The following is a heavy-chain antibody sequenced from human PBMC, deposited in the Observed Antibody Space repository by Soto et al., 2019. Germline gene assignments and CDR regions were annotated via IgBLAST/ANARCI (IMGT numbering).Heavy chain of an antibody. D-gene: IGHD5-12*01. CDR1: GFTFSDYY. J-gene: IGHJ4*02. CDR3: ARDLHSGYDEVDY. V-gene: IGHV3-11*01. CDR2: ISSSGSTI. Sequence: GGSLRLSCAASGFTFSDYYMSWIRQAPGKGLEWVSYISSSGSTIYYADSVKGRFTISRDNAKNSLYLQMNSLRAEDTAVYYCARDLHSGYDEVDYWGQGTLVTVSS.